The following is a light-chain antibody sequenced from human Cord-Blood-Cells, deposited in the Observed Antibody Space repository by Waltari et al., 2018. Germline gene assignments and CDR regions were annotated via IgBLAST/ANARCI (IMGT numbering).Light chain of an antibody. Sequence: DIQMTQSPSSLSASVGDRVTITCRASQSISSYLNWYQQKPGKAPKLLIYAASSLQSGVPSRFSGSGSGTDFTLTICRLQPEDFATYYCQQSYSTPLTFGGGTKVEIK. J-gene: IGKJ4*01. V-gene: IGKV1-39*01. CDR1: QSISSY. CDR3: QQSYSTPLT. CDR2: AAS.